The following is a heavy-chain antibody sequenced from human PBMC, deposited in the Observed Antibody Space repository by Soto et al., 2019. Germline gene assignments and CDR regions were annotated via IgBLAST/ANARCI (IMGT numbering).Heavy chain of an antibody. D-gene: IGHD3-9*01. CDR3: AADPHFYYDILGLDFDY. J-gene: IGHJ4*02. Sequence: ASVKVSCKASGFTFTSSAMQWVRQARGQRLEWIGWIVVGSGNTNYAQKFQERVTITRDMSTSTACMELSSLRSEDTAVYYCAADPHFYYDILGLDFDYWGQGTLVTVSS. V-gene: IGHV1-58*02. CDR2: IVVGSGNT. CDR1: GFTFTSSA.